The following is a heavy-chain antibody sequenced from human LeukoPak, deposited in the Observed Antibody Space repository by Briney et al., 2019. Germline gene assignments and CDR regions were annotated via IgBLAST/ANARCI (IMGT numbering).Heavy chain of an antibody. CDR1: GFTFSSYG. Sequence: GGSLRLSCAASGFTFSSYGMHWVRQAPGKGLEWVAFIRYDGSNKYYADSVKGRFTISRDNSKNTLYLQMNSLRAEDTAVYCCAKDESYSWFGHYGMDVWGQGTTVTVSS. CDR3: AKDESYSWFGHYGMDV. J-gene: IGHJ6*02. CDR2: IRYDGSNK. V-gene: IGHV3-30*02. D-gene: IGHD3-10*01.